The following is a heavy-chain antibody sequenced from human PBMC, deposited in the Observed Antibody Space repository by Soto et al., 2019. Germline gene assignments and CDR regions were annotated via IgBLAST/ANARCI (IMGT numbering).Heavy chain of an antibody. CDR3: ARDPYSGYDGGGY. V-gene: IGHV3-21*01. CDR1: GFTFSSYS. J-gene: IGHJ4*02. Sequence: GSLRLSCAASGFTFSSYSMNWVRQAPGKGLEWVSSISSSSSYIYYADSVKGRFTISRDNAKNSLYLQMNSLRAEDTAVYYCARDPYSGYDGGGYWGQGTLVTVSS. CDR2: ISSSSSYI. D-gene: IGHD5-12*01.